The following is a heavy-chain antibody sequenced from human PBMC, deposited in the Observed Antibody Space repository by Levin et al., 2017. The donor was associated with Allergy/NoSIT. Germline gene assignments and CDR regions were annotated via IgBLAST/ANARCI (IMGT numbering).Heavy chain of an antibody. CDR1: GFTFSSYG. J-gene: IGHJ4*02. V-gene: IGHV3-30*03. Sequence: GESLKISCAASGFTFSSYGMHWVRQAPGKGLEWVAVISYDGSNKYYADSVKGRFTISRDNSKNTLYLQMNSLRAEDTAVYYCAPSTPVRYFDYWGQGTLVTVSS. D-gene: IGHD3-9*01. CDR2: ISYDGSNK. CDR3: APSTPVRYFDY.